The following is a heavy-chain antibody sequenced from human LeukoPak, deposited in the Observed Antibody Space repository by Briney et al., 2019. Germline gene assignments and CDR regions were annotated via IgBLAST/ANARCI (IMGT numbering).Heavy chain of an antibody. Sequence: GESLKISCKGSGYSFTSYWIGWVRQMPGKGLEWMGIIYPGDSDTRYSPSFQGQVTISADKSISTAYLQWSSLKASDTAMYYCARRMSYYDSSGYYYVWGYYFDYWGQGTLVTVSS. CDR3: ARRMSYYDSSGYYYVWGYYFDY. D-gene: IGHD3-22*01. CDR1: GYSFTSYW. CDR2: IYPGDSDT. J-gene: IGHJ4*02. V-gene: IGHV5-51*01.